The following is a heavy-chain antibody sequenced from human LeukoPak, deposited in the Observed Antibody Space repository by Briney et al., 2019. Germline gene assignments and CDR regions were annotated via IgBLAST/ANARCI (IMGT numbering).Heavy chain of an antibody. D-gene: IGHD3-10*01. CDR1: GFTFSSYA. Sequence: PGGSLRLSCAASGFTFSSYAMHWVRQAPGKGLEYASAISSNGGSTYYANSVKGRFTISRDNSKNTLYLQMGSLRAEDMAVYYCARGNGLWFGAYYYMDVWGKGTTVTVSS. V-gene: IGHV3-64*01. J-gene: IGHJ6*03. CDR2: ISSNGGST. CDR3: ARGNGLWFGAYYYMDV.